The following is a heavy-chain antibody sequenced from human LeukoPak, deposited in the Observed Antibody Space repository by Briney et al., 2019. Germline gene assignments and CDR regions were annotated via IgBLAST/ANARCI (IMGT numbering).Heavy chain of an antibody. J-gene: IGHJ4*02. D-gene: IGHD6-6*01. Sequence: GGSLRLSCAVSGFIFSSYGMHWVRQAPGKGLEWVAVIWYDGSKKYYADSVKGRFTISRDNSKNTLYLQMDSLRAEDTAVYYCAKDSSSSAENYWGQGTLVTVSS. CDR2: IWYDGSKK. V-gene: IGHV3-33*06. CDR3: AKDSSSSAENY. CDR1: GFIFSSYG.